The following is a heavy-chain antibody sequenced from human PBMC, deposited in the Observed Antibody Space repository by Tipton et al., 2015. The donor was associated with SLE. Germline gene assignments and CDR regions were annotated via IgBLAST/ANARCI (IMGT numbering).Heavy chain of an antibody. Sequence: GSLRLSCAASGFTFSTYGMHWVRQAPGKGLEWVAFIRYDGSVEDYADSVKGRFTISRDNSKNTLYLQMNNLRDEDTAAYHCAKVGSGWYGVAYWGQRIMVTVSS. CDR1: GFTFSTYG. CDR2: IRYDGSVE. D-gene: IGHD6-19*01. CDR3: AKVGSGWYGVAY. J-gene: IGHJ4*02. V-gene: IGHV3-30*02.